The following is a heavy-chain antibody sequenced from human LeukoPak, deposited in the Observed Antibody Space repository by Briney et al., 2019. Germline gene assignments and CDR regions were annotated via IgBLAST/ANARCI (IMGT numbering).Heavy chain of an antibody. Sequence: GGSLRLSFAVSGFAVSTNFMSWVRQAPGKGLECVSLIYTGGSTYSADSVKGRFTISRDNSKNTLYLQMNSLRAEDTAVYYCARVHDFWSGSRRDDALDIWGQGTLVTVSS. CDR2: IYTGGST. V-gene: IGHV3-53*01. CDR3: ARVHDFWSGSRRDDALDI. J-gene: IGHJ3*02. CDR1: GFAVSTNF. D-gene: IGHD3-3*01.